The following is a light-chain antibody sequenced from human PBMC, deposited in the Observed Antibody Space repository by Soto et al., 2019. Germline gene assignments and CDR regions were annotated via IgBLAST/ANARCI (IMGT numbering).Light chain of an antibody. CDR2: DAS. J-gene: IGKJ5*01. Sequence: EIVLTQSPATLSLSPGERATLSCRASQSVSTYLAWYKQKPGQAPRLLIYDASNRATGIPARFSGSGSGTDFTLTISSLEPEDFAVYYWQQRSNWPPITFGQGTRLEIK. V-gene: IGKV3-11*01. CDR3: QQRSNWPPIT. CDR1: QSVSTY.